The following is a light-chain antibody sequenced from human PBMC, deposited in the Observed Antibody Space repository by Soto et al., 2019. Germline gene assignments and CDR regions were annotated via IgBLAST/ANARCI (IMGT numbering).Light chain of an antibody. Sequence: QSALTQPASVSGSPGQSITISCTGNTSDVGGYNYVSWYQQHPGKVPKAIIYEVTNRPSGISNRFSGSKSGNTASLTISGLQAEDEADYHCSSFTSSHTWVFGGGTKLTVL. CDR1: TSDVGGYNY. CDR3: SSFTSSHTWV. V-gene: IGLV2-14*01. J-gene: IGLJ3*02. CDR2: EVT.